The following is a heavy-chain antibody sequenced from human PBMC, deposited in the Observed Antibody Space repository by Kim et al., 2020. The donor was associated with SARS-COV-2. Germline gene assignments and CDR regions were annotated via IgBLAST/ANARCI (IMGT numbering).Heavy chain of an antibody. J-gene: IGHJ6*02. Sequence: TDPGKGRLTISRENSKNTVLLQMNSLRGEDAAVYYCARADDDSAYSGMEVWGQGTTVTVSS. D-gene: IGHD4-17*01. V-gene: IGHV3-30*10. CDR3: ARADDDSAYSGMEV.